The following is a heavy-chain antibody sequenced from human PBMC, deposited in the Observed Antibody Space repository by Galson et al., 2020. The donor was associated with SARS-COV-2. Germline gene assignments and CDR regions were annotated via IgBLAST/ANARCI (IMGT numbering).Heavy chain of an antibody. D-gene: IGHD3-22*01. CDR1: GYMFDDYG. V-gene: IGHV3-20*04. Sequence: GGSLRLSCAASGYMFDDYGMSWVRQAPGKGLEWVSVINWNGGSTGYADSVQGRFTISRDNAKRSLYLEMNSLRAEDTAVYYCAKLSVYDSTGNTDSYYYLDVWGVGTTVTISS. J-gene: IGHJ6*03. CDR2: INWNGGST. CDR3: AKLSVYDSTGNTDSYYYLDV.